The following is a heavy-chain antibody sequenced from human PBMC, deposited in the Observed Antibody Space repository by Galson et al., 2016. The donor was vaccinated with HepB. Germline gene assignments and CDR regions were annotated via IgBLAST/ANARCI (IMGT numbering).Heavy chain of an antibody. D-gene: IGHD4-17*01. CDR2: ISSGGDSM. J-gene: IGHJ3*01. Sequence: SLRLSCAASGFTFSDYYMNWIRQAPGKGLEWVSYISSGGDSMLYADSVRGRFTISRDSAKKSLYLQMSNLRADDTAVYYCARDLPDDSVEYFDVFDLWGQGAMVTVSS. CDR3: ARDLPDDSVEYFDVFDL. V-gene: IGHV3-11*01. CDR1: GFTFSDYY.